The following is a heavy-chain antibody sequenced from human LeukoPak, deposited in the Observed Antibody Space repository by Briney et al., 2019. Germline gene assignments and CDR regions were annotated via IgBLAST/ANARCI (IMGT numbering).Heavy chain of an antibody. J-gene: IGHJ6*03. V-gene: IGHV1-69*05. CDR3: ASSEGVYYYYMDV. CDR2: IIPIFGTA. D-gene: IGHD3-16*01. CDR1: VGTFSSYA. Sequence: SVKVSCKSSVGTFSSYAISWVRQATGQGLEWMGGIIPIFGTANYAQKFQGRVTITTDESTSTAYMELSSLRSEDTAVYYCASSEGVYYYYMDVWGKGTTVTVSS.